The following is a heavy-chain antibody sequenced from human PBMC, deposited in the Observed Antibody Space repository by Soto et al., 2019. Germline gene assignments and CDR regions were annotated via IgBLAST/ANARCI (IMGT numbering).Heavy chain of an antibody. V-gene: IGHV1-18*01. J-gene: IGHJ4*02. D-gene: IGHD2-21*02. CDR3: ARDSRYCGGDCYSYGIDY. Sequence: ASVKVSCKASGYTFTSYGISWVRQAPGQGLEWMGWISAYNGNTNYAQKLQGRGTMTTDTSTSTAYMELRSLRSDDTAVYYCARDSRYCGGDCYSYGIDYWGQGTLVTVSS. CDR2: ISAYNGNT. CDR1: GYTFTSYG.